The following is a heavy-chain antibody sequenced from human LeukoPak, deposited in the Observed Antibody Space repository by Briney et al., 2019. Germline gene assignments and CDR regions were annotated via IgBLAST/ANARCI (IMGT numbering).Heavy chain of an antibody. Sequence: GSXRLXCXASGFALSSHWMTWVRQVPGXGPEWVANVNRDGSETYYLDSVKGRFTISKDNAKNSLYLQMNSLRAEDTALYHCARNNGMDVWGQGTTVIVSS. CDR1: GFALSSHW. CDR3: ARNNGMDV. V-gene: IGHV3-7*03. J-gene: IGHJ6*02. CDR2: VNRDGSET.